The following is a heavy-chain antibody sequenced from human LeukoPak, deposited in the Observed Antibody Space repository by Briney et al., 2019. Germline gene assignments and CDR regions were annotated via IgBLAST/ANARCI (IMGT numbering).Heavy chain of an antibody. CDR2: IYHSGST. Sequence: SETLSLTCTVPGYSISRGYYWGWIRQPPGEGLEWIGSIYHSGSTYYNPSLKSRVTISVDTSKNQFSLKLSSVTAADTAVYYCARDGYSSGWYGNWFDPWGQGTLVTVSS. CDR1: GYSISRGYY. D-gene: IGHD6-19*01. J-gene: IGHJ5*02. CDR3: ARDGYSSGWYGNWFDP. V-gene: IGHV4-38-2*02.